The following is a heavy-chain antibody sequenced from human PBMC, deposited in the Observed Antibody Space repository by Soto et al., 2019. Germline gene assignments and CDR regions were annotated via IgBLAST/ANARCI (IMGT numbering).Heavy chain of an antibody. CDR2: ISSSSTTI. CDR1: GFTFSSYN. Sequence: EVQLMESGGGLVQPGGSLRLSCAASGFTFSSYNMNWVRQAPGKGLEWVSYISSSSTTIYYADSVRGRFTISRDNAKNSLYLQINSLRAEDTAVYYCARALVFPGWFDPWGQGTLVTVSS. V-gene: IGHV3-48*01. CDR3: ARALVFPGWFDP. D-gene: IGHD3-10*01. J-gene: IGHJ5*02.